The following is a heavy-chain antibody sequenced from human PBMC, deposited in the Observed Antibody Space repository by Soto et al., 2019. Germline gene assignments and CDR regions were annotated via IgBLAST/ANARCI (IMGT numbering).Heavy chain of an antibody. CDR1: GFTFSSYE. J-gene: IGHJ3*02. CDR3: ARADKWNDRDESFDI. V-gene: IGHV3-48*03. CDR2: ISSSGSTI. D-gene: IGHD1-1*01. Sequence: GGSLRLSCAASGFTFSSYEMNWVRQAPGKGLEWVSYISSSGSTIYYADSVKGRFTISRDNAKNSLYLQMNSLRAEDTAVYYCARADKWNDRDESFDIWGQGTMVTVSS.